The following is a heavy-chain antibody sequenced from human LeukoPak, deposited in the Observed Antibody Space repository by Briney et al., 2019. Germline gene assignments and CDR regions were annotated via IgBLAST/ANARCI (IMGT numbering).Heavy chain of an antibody. J-gene: IGHJ4*02. Sequence: GGSLRLSCAASGFTFSSYAMHWVRQAPGKGLEWVAVISYDGSNKYYADSVKGRFTISRDNSKNTLYLQMNSLRAEDTAVYYCARDKNYYDSSGHREGNFDYWGQGTLVTVSS. D-gene: IGHD3-22*01. CDR1: GFTFSSYA. V-gene: IGHV3-30-3*01. CDR2: ISYDGSNK. CDR3: ARDKNYYDSSGHREGNFDY.